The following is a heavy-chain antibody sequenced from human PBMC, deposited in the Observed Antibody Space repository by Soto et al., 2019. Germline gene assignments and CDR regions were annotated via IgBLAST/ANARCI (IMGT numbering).Heavy chain of an antibody. D-gene: IGHD3-16*02. CDR1: GCTFTICS. V-gene: IGHV1-3*01. CDR3: ARSPSWPYYFDY. CDR2: INAGNGNT. Sequence: ASLMVSFTSSGCTFTICSMHCLRQAPGQRLEWMGWINAGNGNTKYSQKFQGRVTITRDTSASTAYMELSSLRSEDTAVYYCARSPSWPYYFDYWGQGTLVTVSS. J-gene: IGHJ4*02.